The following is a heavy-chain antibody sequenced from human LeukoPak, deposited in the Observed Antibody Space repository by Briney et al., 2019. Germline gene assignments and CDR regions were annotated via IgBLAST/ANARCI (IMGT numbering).Heavy chain of an antibody. Sequence: QTGGSLRLACAASGFTFSSYDMHWVRQATGKGLEWVSGIGIAGDTHYPDSVRGRFTIFRENAKNSLYLQMNNLRAEDTAVYYCARAQPPYHGRLDSWGQGILVTVSS. V-gene: IGHV3-13*01. J-gene: IGHJ5*01. CDR2: IGIAGDT. CDR1: GFTFSSYD. D-gene: IGHD3-16*01. CDR3: ARAQPPYHGRLDS.